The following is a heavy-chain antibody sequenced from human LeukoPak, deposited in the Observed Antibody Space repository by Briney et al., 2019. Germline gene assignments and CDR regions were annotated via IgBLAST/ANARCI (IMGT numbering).Heavy chain of an antibody. CDR3: ARDKPGYSYGYLAGNYYYYYMDV. J-gene: IGHJ6*03. CDR2: INHSGST. D-gene: IGHD5-18*01. CDR1: GGSFSGYY. Sequence: SETLSLTCAVCGGSFSGYYWSWIRQPPGKGLEWIGEINHSGSTNYNPSLKSRVTISVDTSKNQFSLKLSSVTAADTAVYYCARDKPGYSYGYLAGNYYYYYMDVWGKGTTVTVSS. V-gene: IGHV4-34*01.